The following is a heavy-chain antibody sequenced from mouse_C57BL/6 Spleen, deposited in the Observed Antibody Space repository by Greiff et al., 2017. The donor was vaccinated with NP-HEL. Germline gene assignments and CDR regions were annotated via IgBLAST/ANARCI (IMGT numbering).Heavy chain of an antibody. V-gene: IGHV1-69*01. CDR3: ARVDYAAMDY. J-gene: IGHJ4*01. CDR2: IDPSDSYT. D-gene: IGHD2-4*01. Sequence: QVQLQQPGAELVMPGASVKLSCKASGYTFTSYWMHWVKQRPGQGLEWIGEIDPSDSYTNYNQKVKGKSTLTVDKSSSTAYMQLSSLTSEDSAVYYCARVDYAAMDYWGQGTSVTVSS. CDR1: GYTFTSYW.